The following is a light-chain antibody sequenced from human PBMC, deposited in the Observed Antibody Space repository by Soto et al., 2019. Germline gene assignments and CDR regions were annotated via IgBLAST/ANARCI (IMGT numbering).Light chain of an antibody. J-gene: IGKJ1*01. CDR3: QQYNNWWT. V-gene: IGKV3-15*01. Sequence: EVVMTQSPATLCVSPGERATLSCRASQSVSSNLAGYQQKPGQAPRLLIYGASTRATGIPARFSGSGSGTEFTLTISSLQSEDFAVYYRQQYNNWWTFG. CDR1: QSVSSN. CDR2: GAS.